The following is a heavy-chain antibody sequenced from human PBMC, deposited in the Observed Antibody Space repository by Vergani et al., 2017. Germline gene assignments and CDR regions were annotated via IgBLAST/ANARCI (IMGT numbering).Heavy chain of an antibody. CDR3: VRDRGLCAGGRCYTEAWDY. V-gene: IGHV3-30-3*01. D-gene: IGHD2-2*02. CDR1: GFALNRHA. CDR2: ISFDGTNE. Sequence: QVQLLESGGGVVQPGTSLRLSCVVSGFALNRHAMYWVRQAPGKGLEWVVGISFDGTNEYYPDLVKGRFTISRDIDKNTLYLQVRSLRLEDTGVYHCVRDRGLCAGGRCYTEAWDYWGQGTPVTVSS. J-gene: IGHJ4*02.